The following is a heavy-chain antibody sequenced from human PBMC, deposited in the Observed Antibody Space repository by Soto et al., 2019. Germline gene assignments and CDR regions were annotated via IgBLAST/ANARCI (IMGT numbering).Heavy chain of an antibody. CDR1: GYTFTSYD. V-gene: IGHV1-46*01. CDR3: ARELVAAAGTGLNWFDP. Sequence: EASVKVSCKASGYTFTSYDINWVRQAPGQGLEWMGIINPSGGSTSYAQKFQGRVTMTRDTSTSTVYMELSSLRSEDTAVYYCARELVAAAGTGLNWFDPWGQGTLVTVSS. CDR2: INPSGGST. J-gene: IGHJ5*02. D-gene: IGHD6-13*01.